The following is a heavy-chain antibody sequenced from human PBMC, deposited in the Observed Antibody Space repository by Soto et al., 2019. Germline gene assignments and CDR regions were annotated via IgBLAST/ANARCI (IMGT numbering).Heavy chain of an antibody. D-gene: IGHD4-17*01. Sequence: QVQLVQSGAEVKKPGSSVKVSCKASGGTFSSYAISWVRQAPGQGLEWMGGIIPIFGTANYAQKFQGRVTITADESTGNAYMELSSLRSEGTAVYYCAGWGDFGYHGANDYWGQGTLVTVSS. CDR3: AGWGDFGYHGANDY. CDR1: GGTFSSYA. V-gene: IGHV1-69*12. CDR2: IIPIFGTA. J-gene: IGHJ4*02.